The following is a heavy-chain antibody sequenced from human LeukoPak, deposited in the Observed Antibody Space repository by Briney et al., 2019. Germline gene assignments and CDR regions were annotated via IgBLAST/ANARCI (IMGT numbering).Heavy chain of an antibody. CDR2: TYYRSKWYN. J-gene: IGHJ3*02. Sequence: LSQTLSLTCAISGDSFSTKSAAWNWIRKSPSRGLEWLGRTYYRSKWYNDYADSVKRRITINPDTSRNEFSLHLRSMTFEDAGVYFCARDRLTSGWFDIWGQGTVVSVSS. CDR3: ARDRLTSGWFDI. V-gene: IGHV6-1*01. D-gene: IGHD6-19*01. CDR1: GDSFSTKSAA.